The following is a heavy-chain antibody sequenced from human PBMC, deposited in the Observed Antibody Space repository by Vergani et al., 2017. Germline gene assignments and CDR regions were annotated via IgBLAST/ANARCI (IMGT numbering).Heavy chain of an antibody. V-gene: IGHV3-30*02. CDR2: IPFDGSHQ. CDR1: GFTLSNYD. Sequence: QVQLVESGGGVVQRGGSLRLSCATSGFTLSNYDMQWIRQGPGTGLDFVAFIPFDGSHQYYADSVKGRFPLSREFSKNTLYLQMNSLRTDDTATYYCAKHFRGWGIDYWGQGTQVIVSS. CDR3: AKHFRGWGIDY. J-gene: IGHJ4*02. D-gene: IGHD3-16*01.